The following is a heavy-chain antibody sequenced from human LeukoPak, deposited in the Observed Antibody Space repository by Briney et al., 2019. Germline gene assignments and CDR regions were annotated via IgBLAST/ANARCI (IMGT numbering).Heavy chain of an antibody. Sequence: KASETLSLTCTVSGGSISSYYWSWIRQPPGKGLEWIGYIYYSGSTNYNPSLKSRVTISVDTSKNQFSLKLSSVAAADTAVYYCARAGRLRFGEFDAFDIWGQGTMVTVSS. CDR3: ARAGRLRFGEFDAFDI. CDR2: IYYSGST. D-gene: IGHD3-10*01. J-gene: IGHJ3*02. CDR1: GGSISSYY. V-gene: IGHV4-59*01.